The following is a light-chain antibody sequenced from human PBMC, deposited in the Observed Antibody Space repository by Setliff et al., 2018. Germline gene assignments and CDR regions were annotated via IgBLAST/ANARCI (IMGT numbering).Light chain of an antibody. V-gene: IGLV2-23*02. CDR1: YSDVGKYNL. J-gene: IGLJ1*01. Sequence: QSVLTQPASVSGSPGQSITISCTGTYSDVGKYNLVSWYQQHPGKAPKLILYGFTTRPSGVSDRFPGSKSANTASLTISGLQAEDEADYYCCSYAGSSTFVFGGGTKVTVL. CDR2: GFT. CDR3: CSYAGSSTFV.